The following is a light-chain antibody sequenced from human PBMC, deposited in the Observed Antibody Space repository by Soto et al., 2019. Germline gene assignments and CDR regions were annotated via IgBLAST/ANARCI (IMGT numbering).Light chain of an antibody. V-gene: IGKV1-33*01. J-gene: IGKJ5*01. Sequence: IQMTQSPSSLSASVGDRVTITCQASQDISKNLNWYQQKLGKAPKLLIYDASSLQTGVPSRFSGSESATHFTFTISSLQPEDIATHYCQQYDNLLPITFGQGTRLEIK. CDR1: QDISKN. CDR2: DAS. CDR3: QQYDNLLPIT.